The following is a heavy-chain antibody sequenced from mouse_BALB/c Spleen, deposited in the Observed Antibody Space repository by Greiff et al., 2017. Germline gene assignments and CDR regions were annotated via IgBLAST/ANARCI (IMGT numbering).Heavy chain of an antibody. CDR1: GYTFTSYW. CDR2: INPSNGRT. Sequence: QVQLQQPGAELVKPGASVKLSCKASGYTFTSYWMHWVKQRPGQGLEWIGEINPSNGRTNYNEKFKSKATLTVDKSSSTAYMQLSSLTSEDSAVYYCARSGLYYDYDSWFAYWGQGTLVTVSA. CDR3: ARSGLYYDYDSWFAY. J-gene: IGHJ3*01. V-gene: IGHV1S81*02. D-gene: IGHD2-4*01.